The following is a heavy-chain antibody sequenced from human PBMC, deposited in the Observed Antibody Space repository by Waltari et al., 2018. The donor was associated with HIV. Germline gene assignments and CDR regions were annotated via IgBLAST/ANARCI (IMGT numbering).Heavy chain of an antibody. Sequence: QVQLQESGPVLVKPSETLSLTCTVSGGSISSYYWSWIRQPPGKGLEWIGYIYYSGSHNYNPSLKSRVTISVDTSKNQFSLKLSSVTAADTAVYYCARGLTFIAAAGIGNYGMDVWGQGTTVTVSS. CDR2: IYYSGSH. J-gene: IGHJ6*02. CDR1: GGSISSYY. D-gene: IGHD6-13*01. V-gene: IGHV4-59*01. CDR3: ARGLTFIAAAGIGNYGMDV.